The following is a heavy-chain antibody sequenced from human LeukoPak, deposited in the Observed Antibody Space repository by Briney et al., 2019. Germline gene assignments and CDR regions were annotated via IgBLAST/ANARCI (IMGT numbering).Heavy chain of an antibody. CDR2: IYHSGST. V-gene: IGHV4-39*07. CDR3: ARGGILTGYHSDY. CDR1: GGSISSSTYY. Sequence: SETLSLTCTVSGGSISSSTYYWGWIRQPPGKGLEWIGSIYHSGSTYYNPSLKSRVTISVDTSKNQFSLKLSSVTAADTAVYYCARGGILTGYHSDYWGQGMLVTVSS. D-gene: IGHD3-9*01. J-gene: IGHJ4*02.